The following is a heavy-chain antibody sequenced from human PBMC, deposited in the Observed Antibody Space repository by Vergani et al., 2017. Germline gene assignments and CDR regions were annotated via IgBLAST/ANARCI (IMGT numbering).Heavy chain of an antibody. Sequence: QVQLVESGGGVVQPGRSLRLSCAASGFTFSRYGMHWVRQAPGKGLEWVAVIWYDGSNKYYADSVKGRFTISRDNSKNTLYLQMNSLRAEDTAVYYCARDRDLYSYGPGPFDYWGQGTLVTVSS. V-gene: IGHV3-33*01. J-gene: IGHJ4*02. D-gene: IGHD5-18*01. CDR3: ARDRDLYSYGPGPFDY. CDR1: GFTFSRYG. CDR2: IWYDGSNK.